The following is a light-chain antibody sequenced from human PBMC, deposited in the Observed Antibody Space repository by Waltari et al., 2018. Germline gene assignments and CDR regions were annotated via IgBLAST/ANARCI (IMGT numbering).Light chain of an antibody. J-gene: IGLJ1*01. V-gene: IGLV2-23*02. CDR3: CSFAGYGIYV. Sequence: QSALTQPVSVSGSLGQAITILCSETADNVDILYLVSWYQRHPGRAPRLLIYDITQRPSGISDRFSGSKSGKTASLTISGLQAEDEADYYCCSFAGYGIYVFGSGTHVTVL. CDR1: ADNVDILYL. CDR2: DIT.